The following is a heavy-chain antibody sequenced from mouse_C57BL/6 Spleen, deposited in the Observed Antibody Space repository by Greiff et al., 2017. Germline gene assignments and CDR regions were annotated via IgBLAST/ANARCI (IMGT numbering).Heavy chain of an antibody. V-gene: IGHV1-20*01. J-gene: IGHJ4*01. Sequence: EVQLQQSGPDLVKPGDSVKISCKASGYSFTGYFMNWVMQSHGKSLEWIGRINPYNGDTFYNQKFKGKATLTVDKSSRTAHMELRSLISEDSAVYYCARSWGSNYDDYAMDYWGQGTSVTVSS. CDR2: INPYNGDT. CDR3: ARSWGSNYDDYAMDY. CDR1: GYSFTGYF. D-gene: IGHD2-5*01.